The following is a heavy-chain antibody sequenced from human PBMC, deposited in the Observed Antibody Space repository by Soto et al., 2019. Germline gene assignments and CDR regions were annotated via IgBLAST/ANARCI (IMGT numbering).Heavy chain of an antibody. CDR3: ARDSGPTLTSTYYYYGMDV. J-gene: IGHJ6*02. CDR1: EYTFTGYY. CDR2: INPNSGGT. V-gene: IGHV1-2*04. D-gene: IGHD4-17*01. Sequence: QVQLVQSGAEMKEPGASVKVSCKASEYTFTGYYMHWVRQAPGQGLEWMGWINPNSGGTNYAQKFQGWVTMTRDTSISTAYMELSRLRSDDTAVYYCARDSGPTLTSTYYYYGMDVWGQGTTVTVSS.